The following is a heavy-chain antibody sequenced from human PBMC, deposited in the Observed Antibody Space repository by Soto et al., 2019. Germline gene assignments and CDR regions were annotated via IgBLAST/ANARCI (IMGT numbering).Heavy chain of an antibody. Sequence: ASVKGSCKASGYTLTSYGISWVRQAPGQGLEWMGWISAYNGNTNYAQKLQGRVTMTTDTSTSTAYMELRSLRSDDTAVYYCARFEAHYWSGYQENWFDPWGQETLVTVSS. CDR2: ISAYNGNT. J-gene: IGHJ5*02. V-gene: IGHV1-18*01. CDR1: GYTLTSYG. D-gene: IGHD3-3*01. CDR3: ARFEAHYWSGYQENWFDP.